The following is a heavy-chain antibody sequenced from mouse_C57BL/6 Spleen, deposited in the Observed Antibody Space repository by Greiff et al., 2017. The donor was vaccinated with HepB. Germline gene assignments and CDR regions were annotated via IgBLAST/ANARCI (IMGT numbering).Heavy chain of an antibody. V-gene: IGHV10-3*01. D-gene: IGHD2-4*01. Sequence: EVMLVESGGGLVQPKGSLKLSCAASGFTFNTYAMHWVRQAPGKGLEWVARIRSKSSNYATYYADSVKDRFTISRDDSQSMLYLQMNNLKTEDTAMYYCVSHYDYDSYYAMDYWGQGTSVTVSS. CDR3: VSHYDYDSYYAMDY. CDR1: GFTFNTYA. CDR2: IRSKSSNYAT. J-gene: IGHJ4*01.